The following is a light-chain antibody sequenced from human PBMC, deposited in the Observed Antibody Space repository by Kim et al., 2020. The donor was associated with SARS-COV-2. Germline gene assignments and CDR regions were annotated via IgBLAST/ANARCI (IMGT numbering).Light chain of an antibody. CDR2: EDT. CDR3: SSYAGSNSLV. V-gene: IGLV2-8*01. Sequence: GQAVNISCKGTSSDVGGYKYVSWYQQYPGKAPKLMIYEDTKRPSGVPDRFSGSKSDNTASLTVSGLQAEDEADYFCSSYAGSNSLVFGGGTQLTVL. J-gene: IGLJ3*02. CDR1: SSDVGGYKY.